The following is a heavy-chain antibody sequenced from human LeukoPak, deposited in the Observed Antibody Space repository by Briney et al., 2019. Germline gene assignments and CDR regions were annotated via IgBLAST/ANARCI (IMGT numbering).Heavy chain of an antibody. V-gene: IGHV4-4*07. Sequence: SETLSLTCAVSGGSISSYYWNWIRQPAGKGLEWIGSIYHSGSTYYNPSLKSRVTISVDTSKNQFSLKLSSVTAADTAVYYCASRITMVRGATIDYWGQGTLVTVSS. CDR3: ASRITMVRGATIDY. J-gene: IGHJ4*02. D-gene: IGHD3-10*01. CDR2: IYHSGST. CDR1: GGSISSYY.